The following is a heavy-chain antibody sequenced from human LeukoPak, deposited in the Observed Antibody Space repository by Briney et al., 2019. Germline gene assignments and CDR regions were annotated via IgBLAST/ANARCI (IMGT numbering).Heavy chain of an antibody. CDR2: IYHSGDI. J-gene: IGHJ5*02. V-gene: IGHV4-28*05. Sequence: PSDTLSLTCSVSGYSISTDNWWGWIRQPPGEGLEWIGYIYHSGDIYYNPSLKSRVTMSVDTSRNQFSLKLSSVTAVDTAVYYCARKPAARGWFDPWGQGTLVTVSS. CDR1: GYSISTDNW. CDR3: ARKPAARGWFDP. D-gene: IGHD2-2*01.